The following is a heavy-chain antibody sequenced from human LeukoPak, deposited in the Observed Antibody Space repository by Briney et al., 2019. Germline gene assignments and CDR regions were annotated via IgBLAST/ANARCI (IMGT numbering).Heavy chain of an antibody. D-gene: IGHD5-12*01. Sequence: GGSLRLSCAASGFTVSSNYMSWVRQAPGKGLEWVSVIYSGGSTYYADSVKGRFTISRDNSKNTLYLQMNGLRAGDTVVYYCASESGYDCYFDCWGQGTLVTVSS. J-gene: IGHJ4*02. CDR1: GFTVSSNY. CDR3: ASESGYDCYFDC. V-gene: IGHV3-53*01. CDR2: IYSGGST.